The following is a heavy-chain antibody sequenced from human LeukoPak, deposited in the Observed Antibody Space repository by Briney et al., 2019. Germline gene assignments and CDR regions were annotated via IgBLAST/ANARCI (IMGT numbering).Heavy chain of an antibody. J-gene: IGHJ3*02. CDR3: TRGYDSSGYYLRAFDI. CDR2: INSDGSDT. Sequence: GGSLRLSCAASGLTFSSYWMHWVRRAPGKGLVWVSRINSDGSDTSYVDSVKGRFTISRDNAKNTLYLQMNSLRAEDTAVYYCTRGYDSSGYYLRAFDIWGQGTMVTVSS. D-gene: IGHD3-22*01. CDR1: GLTFSSYW. V-gene: IGHV3-74*01.